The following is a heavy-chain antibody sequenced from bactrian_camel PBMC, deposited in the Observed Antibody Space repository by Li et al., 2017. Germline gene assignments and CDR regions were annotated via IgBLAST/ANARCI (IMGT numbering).Heavy chain of an antibody. V-gene: IGHV3S40*01. J-gene: IGHJ4*01. CDR3: AASSRVMGGVPLGSPEYNY. D-gene: IGHD3*01. CDR1: GFTFRSVS. Sequence: VQLVESGGGLVQPGESPRLSCAASGFTFRSVSMYWVRQAPGKGLEWVSGIYSGNVGHTMSVSVKGRFTISHDSAKNTAFLRMNSLKPEDTAMYYCAASSRVMGGVPLGSPEYNYWGQGTQVTVS. CDR2: IYSGNVG.